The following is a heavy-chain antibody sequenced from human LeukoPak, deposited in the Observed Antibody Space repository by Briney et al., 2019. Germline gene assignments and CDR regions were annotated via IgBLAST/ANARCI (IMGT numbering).Heavy chain of an antibody. J-gene: IGHJ6*02. V-gene: IGHV3-30*02. CDR3: ARESSSGWSESYYGMDV. D-gene: IGHD6-19*01. Sequence: GGSLKLPCAASGFTFNNYGMNWVRQAPGKGLEWVAFIRYDGSNEYYADSVKGRFTISRDNAKNSLYLQMNSLRAEDTAVYYCARESSSGWSESYYGMDVWGQGTTVTVSS. CDR2: IRYDGSNE. CDR1: GFTFNNYG.